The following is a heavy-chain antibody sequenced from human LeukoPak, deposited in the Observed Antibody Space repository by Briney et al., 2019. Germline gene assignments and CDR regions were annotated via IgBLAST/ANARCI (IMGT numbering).Heavy chain of an antibody. Sequence: GGFLRLSCAASGFTFSDHYMDWVRQAPGKGLEWVSAVSGSGGSTYYADSVKGRFTISRDNSKNTLYLQMNSLRAEDTAVYYCAKDFGSYGSGSYYNFIYYYYMDVWGKGTTVTVSS. J-gene: IGHJ6*03. V-gene: IGHV3-23*01. D-gene: IGHD3-10*01. CDR1: GFTFSDHY. CDR2: VSGSGGST. CDR3: AKDFGSYGSGSYYNFIYYYYMDV.